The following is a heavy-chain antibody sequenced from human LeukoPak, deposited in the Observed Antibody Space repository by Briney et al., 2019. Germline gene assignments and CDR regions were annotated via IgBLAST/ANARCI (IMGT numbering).Heavy chain of an antibody. CDR3: ARSAGTWFDP. V-gene: IGHV3-48*03. Sequence: GGSLRLSCAASGFTFSSYEMNWVRQAPGKGLEWVSYISSSGSTIYYADSVKGRFTISRDNAKNSLYLQMDSLRVEGTAVYYCARSAGTWFDPWGQGTLVTVSS. J-gene: IGHJ5*02. CDR2: ISSSGSTI. CDR1: GFTFSSYE. D-gene: IGHD1-1*01.